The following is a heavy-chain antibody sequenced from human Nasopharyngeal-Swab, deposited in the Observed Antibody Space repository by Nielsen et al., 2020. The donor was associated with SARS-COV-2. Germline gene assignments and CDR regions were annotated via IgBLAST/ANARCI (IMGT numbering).Heavy chain of an antibody. V-gene: IGHV4-39*01. CDR2: IYYNGNT. D-gene: IGHD6-13*01. CDR3: VRSSSWYYFDY. J-gene: IGHJ4*02. Sequence: SETLSLTCTVSGASIAYSTFYWDWIRQPPGKGLEWIGNIYYNGNTYQNPSLKSRLTISVDKSKNQFSLQLSSVTAADTAVYYCVRSSSWYYFDYWAQGTQVTVSS. CDR1: GASIAYSTFY.